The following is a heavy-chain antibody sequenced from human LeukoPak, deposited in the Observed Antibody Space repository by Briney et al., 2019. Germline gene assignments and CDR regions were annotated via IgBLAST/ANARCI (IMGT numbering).Heavy chain of an antibody. Sequence: GGSLRLSCAASGFTFSSYWMHWARQAPGKGLVWVSRINSDGSSTIYADSVKGRFTISRDNAKNTLYLQMNSLRAEDTAVYYCVRGKTYSFDYWGQGTLITVSS. CDR3: VRGKTYSFDY. CDR1: GFTFSSYW. V-gene: IGHV3-74*01. J-gene: IGHJ4*02. CDR2: INSDGSST.